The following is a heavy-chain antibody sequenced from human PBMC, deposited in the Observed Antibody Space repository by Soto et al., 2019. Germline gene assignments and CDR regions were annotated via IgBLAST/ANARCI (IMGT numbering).Heavy chain of an antibody. CDR3: AKGRYDFWSPYYFDS. CDR2: ITWNSRVL. V-gene: IGHV3-9*01. J-gene: IGHJ4*02. CDR1: GLNFDDFA. Sequence: VQLVESGGRLVQPGRSLRLSCVGTGLNFDDFAMHWVRQALGKGLEWVSGITWNSRVLAYADSVKGRFTISRDNARNSLYLQMDSLRDEDTALYYCAKGRYDFWSPYYFDSWGQGTLVTVSS. D-gene: IGHD3-3*01.